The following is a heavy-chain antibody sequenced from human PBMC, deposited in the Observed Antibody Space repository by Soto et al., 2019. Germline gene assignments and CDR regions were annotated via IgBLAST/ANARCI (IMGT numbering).Heavy chain of an antibody. CDR1: GFNCSSYT. D-gene: IGHD3-10*01. V-gene: IGHV3-21*01. CDR3: AREDVNGLVQHYYYGMDV. Sequence: PGGSLRLSCAPSGFNCSSYTMTWVRQAPGKGLEWISSISSGSSYIYYAGSVKGGFTISRDNAKNSLFLQMNSLRADDTAVYYCAREDVNGLVQHYYYGMDVWGQGTTVTVSS. CDR2: ISSGSSYI. J-gene: IGHJ6*02.